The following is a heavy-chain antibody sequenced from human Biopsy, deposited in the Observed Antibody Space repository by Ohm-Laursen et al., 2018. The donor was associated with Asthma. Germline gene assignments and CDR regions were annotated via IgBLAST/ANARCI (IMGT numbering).Heavy chain of an antibody. D-gene: IGHD6-19*01. J-gene: IGHJ6*02. CDR3: AKIYDRLVLYGMDV. Sequence: TLSLPCTVSGGSITSSSWWSWVRQTPGKGLEWIGEIYHSGPTNYNPSLKSRVTISVDKTKNQFSLKLTSVTAADTAVYYCAKIYDRLVLYGMDVWGQGTTVTVSS. CDR1: GGSITSSSW. V-gene: IGHV4-4*02. CDR2: IYHSGPT.